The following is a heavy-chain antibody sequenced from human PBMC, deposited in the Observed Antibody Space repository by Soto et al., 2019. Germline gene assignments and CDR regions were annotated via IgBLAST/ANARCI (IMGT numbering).Heavy chain of an antibody. Sequence: GGSLRLSCAASGFTFSSYSMNWVRQAPGKGLEWVSSISSSSSYIYYADSVKGRFTISRDNAKNSLYLQMNGLRAEDTAVYYCARGFGDSIRNFWDYWGQGTLVTVSS. CDR3: ARGFGDSIRNFWDY. CDR1: GFTFSSYS. V-gene: IGHV3-21*01. CDR2: ISSSSSYI. J-gene: IGHJ4*02. D-gene: IGHD3-3*01.